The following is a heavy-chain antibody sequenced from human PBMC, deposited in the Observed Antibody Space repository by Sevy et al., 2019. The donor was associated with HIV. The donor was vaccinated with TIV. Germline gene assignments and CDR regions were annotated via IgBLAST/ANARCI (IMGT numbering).Heavy chain of an antibody. Sequence: GGSLRLSCAASGFTFSSYAMHWVRQAPGKGLEWVAVISYDGSNKYYADSVKGRFTISRDNSKNMLYLQMNSLRAEDTAVYYCARGLGGSHRRAFDIWGQGTMVTVSS. CDR1: GFTFSSYA. CDR3: ARGLGGSHRRAFDI. CDR2: ISYDGSNK. D-gene: IGHD1-26*01. V-gene: IGHV3-30-3*01. J-gene: IGHJ3*02.